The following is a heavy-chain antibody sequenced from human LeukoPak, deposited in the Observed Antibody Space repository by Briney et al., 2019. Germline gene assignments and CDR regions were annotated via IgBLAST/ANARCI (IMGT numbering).Heavy chain of an antibody. Sequence: GGSLRLSCAASGFTFSSYSMNWVRQAPGKGLEWVSSISSSSSYIYYADSVKGRFTISRDNAKNSLYLQMNSLRAEDTAVYYCARMEVTDIPTSNDAFDIWGQGTMVTVSS. CDR1: GFTFSSYS. CDR3: ARMEVTDIPTSNDAFDI. CDR2: ISSSSSYI. D-gene: IGHD2-2*01. V-gene: IGHV3-21*01. J-gene: IGHJ3*02.